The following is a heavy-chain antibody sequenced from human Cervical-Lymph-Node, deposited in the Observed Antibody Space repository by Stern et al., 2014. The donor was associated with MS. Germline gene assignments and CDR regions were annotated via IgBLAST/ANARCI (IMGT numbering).Heavy chain of an antibody. CDR3: ARAKTLFGTQSDAFDI. J-gene: IGHJ3*02. V-gene: IGHV4-31*03. D-gene: IGHD3-9*01. Sequence: QVQLVQSGPGLVKPSQTLSLTCTVSGDSLSSGGYYWSWIRQHPGQGLEWIGYLYYPGPTYSNPSLKSRVTISVDTSKNQFSLKLSSVTAADTAVYYCARAKTLFGTQSDAFDIWGPGTMVTVSS. CDR1: GDSLSSGGYY. CDR2: LYYPGPT.